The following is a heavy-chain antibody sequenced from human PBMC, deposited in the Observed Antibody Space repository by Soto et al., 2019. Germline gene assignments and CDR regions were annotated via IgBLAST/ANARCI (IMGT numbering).Heavy chain of an antibody. D-gene: IGHD2-21*01. CDR1: GGSLSGYY. Sequence: SETLAPTCAVYGGSLSGYYWSWIRQLPGKGLEWIGEINHSGSTNYNLSLKSRVTISVDTSKNQLSLKRSTVTAADTAVYYCATRLLLWWFDPWGQRTLVTVSS. V-gene: IGHV4-34*01. CDR2: INHSGST. J-gene: IGHJ5*02. CDR3: ATRLLLWWFDP.